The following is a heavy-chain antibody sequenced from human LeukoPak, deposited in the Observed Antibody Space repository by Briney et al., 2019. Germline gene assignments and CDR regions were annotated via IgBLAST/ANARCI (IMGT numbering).Heavy chain of an antibody. CDR1: GFTFSSYE. D-gene: IGHD3-22*01. V-gene: IGHV3-48*03. J-gene: IGHJ4*02. Sequence: GGSLRLSCAASGFTFSSYELNWVRQAPGKGLEWVSYISDTGSTIYYADSVEGRFTISRDNAKNSLYLQMNSLRAEDTAVYYCAKNYDSSRQDDYWGQGTLVTVSS. CDR2: ISDTGSTI. CDR3: AKNYDSSRQDDY.